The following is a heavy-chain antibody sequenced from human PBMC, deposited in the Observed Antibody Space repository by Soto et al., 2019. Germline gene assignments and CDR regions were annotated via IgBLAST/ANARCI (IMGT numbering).Heavy chain of an antibody. V-gene: IGHV3-30-3*01. J-gene: IGHJ4*02. CDR3: ARLAVAGTSVDY. Sequence: GGSLRLSCAASGFTFSSYAMHWVRQAPGKGLEWVAVISYDGSNKYYADSVKGRFTISRDNSKNTLYLQMNSLRAEDTAVYYCARLAVAGTSVDYWGQGTLVTVYS. CDR1: GFTFSSYA. D-gene: IGHD6-19*01. CDR2: ISYDGSNK.